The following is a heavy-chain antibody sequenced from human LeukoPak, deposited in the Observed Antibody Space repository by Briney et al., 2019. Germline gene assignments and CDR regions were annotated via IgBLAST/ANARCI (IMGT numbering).Heavy chain of an antibody. CDR3: ARDSTTVTTDY. CDR2: IYSGGTT. J-gene: IGHJ4*02. Sequence: GGSLRLSCTASGFTFSSNYMSWVRQAPGKGLEWVSVIYSGGTTYYADSVKGRFTISRDNSKNTLYLQMNSLRAEDTAVYYCARDSTTVTTDYWGQGTLVTVSS. V-gene: IGHV3-66*02. CDR1: GFTFSSNY. D-gene: IGHD4-17*01.